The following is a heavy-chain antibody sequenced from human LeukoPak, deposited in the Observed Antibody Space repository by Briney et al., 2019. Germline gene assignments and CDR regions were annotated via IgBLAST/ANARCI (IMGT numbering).Heavy chain of an antibody. CDR3: AGAPRLPGIAVAGTGWNDY. CDR1: GGSISSYY. CDR2: IYYSGSA. V-gene: IGHV4-59*08. Sequence: PSETLSLTCTVSGGSISSYYWSWIRQPPGKGLEWIGYIYYSGSANYNPSLKSRVTISVDTSKNQFSLKLSSVTAADTAVYYCAGAPRLPGIAVAGTGWNDYWGQGTLVTVSS. D-gene: IGHD6-19*01. J-gene: IGHJ4*02.